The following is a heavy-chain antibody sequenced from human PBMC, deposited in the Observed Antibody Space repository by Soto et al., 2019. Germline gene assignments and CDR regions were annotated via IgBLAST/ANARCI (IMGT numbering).Heavy chain of an antibody. Sequence: SETLSLTCTVSGGSISSYYWSWIRQPPGKGLEWIGYIYYSGSTNYNPSLKRRVTISVDTSKNQFSLKLSSVTAADTAVYYCARSVVRGVSWFDPWGQGTLVTVSS. D-gene: IGHD3-10*01. CDR1: GGSISSYY. J-gene: IGHJ5*02. V-gene: IGHV4-59*01. CDR3: ARSVVRGVSWFDP. CDR2: IYYSGST.